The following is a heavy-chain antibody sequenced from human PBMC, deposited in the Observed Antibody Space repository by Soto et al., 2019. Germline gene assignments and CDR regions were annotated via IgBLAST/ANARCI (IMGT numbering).Heavy chain of an antibody. V-gene: IGHV4-34*02. CDR1: GGSFDDFY. CDR2: ISHDGGT. CDR3: ARGQLVWYGDLTPYHRDMDV. J-gene: IGHJ6*02. D-gene: IGHD3-10*01. Sequence: QVQLQQWGAGLLRPSETLSLTCAFYGGSFDDFYWSWVRQSPGKGLEWVGEISHDGGTNYSPSLASRASKSVDTAKNQFSLHLRSVTAADTGLYYCARGQLVWYGDLTPYHRDMDVWGQGTTVTVS.